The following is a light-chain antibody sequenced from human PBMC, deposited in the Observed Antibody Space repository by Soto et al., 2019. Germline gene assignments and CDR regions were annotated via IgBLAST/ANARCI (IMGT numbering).Light chain of an antibody. J-gene: IGLJ1*01. CDR3: QSYDTNLRGL. CDR2: ANS. Sequence: QSVLTQPPSASGAPGQRVTISCTGSSSNIGAGYDVHWYQQLPGTAPKLLIYANSNRPSGVPDRFSGSKSGTSASLAITGLQAEDEAEYYCQSYDTNLRGLFGTGTKVTV. V-gene: IGLV1-40*01. CDR1: SSNIGAGYD.